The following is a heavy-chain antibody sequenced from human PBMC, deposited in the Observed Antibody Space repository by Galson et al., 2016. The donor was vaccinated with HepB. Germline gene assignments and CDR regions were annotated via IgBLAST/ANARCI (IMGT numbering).Heavy chain of an antibody. D-gene: IGHD5-18*01. Sequence: SLRLSCAASGFIFSRYSMNWVRQAPGKGLEWVAYIVSGSDTIYYADSVKGRFTISRDNAKNSLYLQMIGLRDEDTAVYYCAIGQDTSVEIYYYSMDVWGQGTTVTFSS. CDR3: AIGQDTSVEIYYYSMDV. J-gene: IGHJ6*02. V-gene: IGHV3-48*02. CDR1: GFIFSRYS. CDR2: IVSGSDTI.